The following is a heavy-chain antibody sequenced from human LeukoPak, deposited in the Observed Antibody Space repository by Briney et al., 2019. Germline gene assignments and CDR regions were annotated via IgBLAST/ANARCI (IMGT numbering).Heavy chain of an antibody. CDR1: GGSISSGGYY. CDR2: IYHSGST. CDR3: ARDTRGCSGGSCYSIGMDV. D-gene: IGHD2-15*01. Sequence: PSQTLSLTCTVSGGSISSGGYYWSWTRQPPGKGLEWIGYIYHSGSTYYNPSLKSRVTISVDRSKNQFSLKLSSVTAADTAVYYCARDTRGCSGGSCYSIGMDVWGQGTTVTVSS. V-gene: IGHV4-30-2*01. J-gene: IGHJ6*02.